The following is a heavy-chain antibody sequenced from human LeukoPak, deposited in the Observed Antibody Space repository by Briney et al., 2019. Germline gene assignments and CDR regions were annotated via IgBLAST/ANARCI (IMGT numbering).Heavy chain of an antibody. J-gene: IGHJ3*02. D-gene: IGHD3-9*01. CDR1: GFTFSSYG. V-gene: IGHV3-30*02. CDR2: IRYDGSNK. Sequence: PGGSLRLSCAASGFTFSSYGMHWVRQAPGKGLEWVAFIRYDGSNKYYADSVKGRFTISRDNSKNTLYLQMNSLRAEDTAVYYCAKDRDILTSYAFDIWGQGTMVTVSS. CDR3: AKDRDILTSYAFDI.